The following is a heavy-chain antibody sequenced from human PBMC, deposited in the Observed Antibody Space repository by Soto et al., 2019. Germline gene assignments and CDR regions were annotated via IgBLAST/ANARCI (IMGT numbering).Heavy chain of an antibody. Sequence: PGGSLRLSCAASGFTFSIYAMSWVRQAPGKGLEWVSGISGSGDNTYYADSVKGRFTISRDNSRNTLYLQMNSLRAEDTAVYYCAKDLKNHYDSSGFHDVFDMWGQGTMVTVSS. D-gene: IGHD3-22*01. V-gene: IGHV3-23*01. CDR3: AKDLKNHYDSSGFHDVFDM. J-gene: IGHJ3*02. CDR1: GFTFSIYA. CDR2: ISGSGDNT.